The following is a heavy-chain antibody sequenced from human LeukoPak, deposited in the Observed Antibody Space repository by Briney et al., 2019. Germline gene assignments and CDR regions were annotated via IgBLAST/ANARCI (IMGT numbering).Heavy chain of an antibody. D-gene: IGHD3-3*01. Sequence: SETLSLTCTVSGGSISSSSYYWGWIRQPPGKGLEWIGSIYYSGSTYYNPSLKSRVTISVDTSKNQFSLKLSSVTAADTAVYYCARRRSHYDFWSGYWNWFDPWGQGTLVTVSS. J-gene: IGHJ5*02. CDR2: IYYSGST. CDR3: ARRRSHYDFWSGYWNWFDP. CDR1: GGSISSSSYY. V-gene: IGHV4-39*01.